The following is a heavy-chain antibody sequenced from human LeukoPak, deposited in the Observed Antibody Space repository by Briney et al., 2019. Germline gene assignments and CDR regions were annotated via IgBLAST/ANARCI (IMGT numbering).Heavy chain of an antibody. Sequence: SVKVSSKASGGTFSSYAISWVRQAPGQGLEWMGGIIPIFGTANYAQKFQGRVTITADESTSTAYMELSSLRAEDTAVYYCAKLKGQVTTWDSWGLGIRVTVSS. V-gene: IGHV1-69*13. CDR2: IIPIFGTA. CDR3: AKLKGQVTTWDS. J-gene: IGHJ5*01. CDR1: GGTFSSYA. D-gene: IGHD2-21*02.